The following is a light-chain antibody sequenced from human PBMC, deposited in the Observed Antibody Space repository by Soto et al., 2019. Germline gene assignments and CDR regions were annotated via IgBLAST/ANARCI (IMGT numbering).Light chain of an antibody. CDR2: GAS. CDR3: QQYGNAPFT. J-gene: IGKJ3*01. CDR1: QRVGSNY. V-gene: IGKV3-20*01. Sequence: DIVLTQTPGTLSLSPCEGATLSFSASQRVGSNYLAWYQQKPGQPLRLLIHGASSRASGIPDRFSGSGSGTDFTLTISRLQPEDFAVYYCQQYGNAPFTFGPGTKVD.